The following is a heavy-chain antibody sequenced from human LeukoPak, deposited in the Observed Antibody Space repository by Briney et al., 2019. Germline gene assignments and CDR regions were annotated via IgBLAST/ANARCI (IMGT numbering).Heavy chain of an antibody. Sequence: PGGSLRLSCAASGFTFSNAWMSWVRQAPGKGLEWVAVISYDGSNKYYADSVKGRFTISRDNSKNTLYLQMNSLRAEDTAVYYCAKDTSSGNYYNDRWRPHYFDYWGQGTLVTVSS. J-gene: IGHJ4*02. CDR3: AKDTSSGNYYNDRWRPHYFDY. CDR1: GFTFSNAW. CDR2: ISYDGSNK. V-gene: IGHV3-30*18. D-gene: IGHD3-10*01.